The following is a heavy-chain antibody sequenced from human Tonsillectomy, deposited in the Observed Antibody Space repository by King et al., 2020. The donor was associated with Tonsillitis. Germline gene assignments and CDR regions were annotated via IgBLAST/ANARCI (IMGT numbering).Heavy chain of an antibody. D-gene: IGHD3-3*01. CDR1: GDTFSTYG. Sequence: QLVQSGAEVKKPGSSVKVSCKASGDTFSTYGINWVRQAPGQGLEWMGSIVPIFGRSNYAQKFQGRVTITADESTSTAYMELSSLRSEDTAVYYCARRLGVVAPFDSWGQGTLVTVSS. CDR3: ARRLGVVAPFDS. CDR2: IVPIFGRS. J-gene: IGHJ4*02. V-gene: IGHV1-69*15.